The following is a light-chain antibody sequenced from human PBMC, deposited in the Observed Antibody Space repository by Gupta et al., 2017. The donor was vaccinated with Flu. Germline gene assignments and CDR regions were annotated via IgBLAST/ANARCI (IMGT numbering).Light chain of an antibody. CDR2: EVG. CDR3: SSYVDKYEV. V-gene: IGLV2-8*01. CDR1: NSDVGGYND. Sequence: QSALTQPPSSSGSPGPSAPISCTGTNSDVGGYNDVSWYQLHPGKAPKLMFYEVGKRPPGVPDRFSGSKSGNTASLTVFGLQDEEEAEYFCSSYVDKYEVFGGGTKLTVL. J-gene: IGLJ3*02.